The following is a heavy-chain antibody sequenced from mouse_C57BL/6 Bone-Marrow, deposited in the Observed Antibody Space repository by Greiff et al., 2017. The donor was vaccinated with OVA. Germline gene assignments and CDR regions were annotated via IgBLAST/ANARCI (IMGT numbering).Heavy chain of an antibody. Sequence: QVQLQQSGAELARPGASVKLSCKASGYTFTSYGISWVKQRTGQGLEWIGEIYPGSGNTYYNEKFKGKATLTADKSASTAYMERRSLTSEDSAVYASARSSYSNYCDIDVWGKGTTVTVSS. CDR1: GYTFTSYG. V-gene: IGHV1-81*01. J-gene: IGHJ1*03. CDR3: ARSSYSNYCDIDV. CDR2: IYPGSGNT. D-gene: IGHD2-5*01.